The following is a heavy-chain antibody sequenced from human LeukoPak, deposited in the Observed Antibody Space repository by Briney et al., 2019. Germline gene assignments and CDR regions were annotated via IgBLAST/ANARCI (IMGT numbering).Heavy chain of an antibody. CDR1: GGSISSYY. CDR3: ARDSYYDSSGYYRLRNYYYYYMDV. V-gene: IGHV4-4*07. D-gene: IGHD3-22*01. Sequence: PSETLSLTCTVSGGSISSYYWSWIRQPAGKGLEWIGRIYTSGSTNYNPSLKSRVTMSVDTSKNQFSLKLSSVTAADAAVYYCARDSYYDSSGYYRLRNYYYYYMDVWGKGTTVTVSS. CDR2: IYTSGST. J-gene: IGHJ6*03.